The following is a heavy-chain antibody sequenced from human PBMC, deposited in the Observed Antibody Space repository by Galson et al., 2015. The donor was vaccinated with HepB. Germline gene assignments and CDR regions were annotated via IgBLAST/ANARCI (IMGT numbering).Heavy chain of an antibody. CDR1: GYTFTSYA. D-gene: IGHD3-9*01. J-gene: IGHJ4*02. CDR3: ARMASDDILTGHVDDC. V-gene: IGHV1-3*01. Sequence: SVKVSCKASGYTFTSYAMHWVRQAPGQRLEWMGWINAGNGNTKYSQKFQGRVTITRDTSASTAYMELSSLRSEDTAVYYCARMASDDILTGHVDDCWGPGTLLTVSS. CDR2: INAGNGNT.